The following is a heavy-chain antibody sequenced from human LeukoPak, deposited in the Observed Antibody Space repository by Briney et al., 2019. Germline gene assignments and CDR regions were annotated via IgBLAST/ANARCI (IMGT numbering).Heavy chain of an antibody. Sequence: PSETLSLTCTVSGGSISSSSYYWGWIRQPPGKGLEWIGSIYYSGSTYYNPSLKSRVTISVDTSKNQFSLKLSSATAADTAVYYCARDLSYGTFDYWGQGTLVTVSS. CDR2: IYYSGST. CDR3: ARDLSYGTFDY. CDR1: GGSISSSSYY. V-gene: IGHV4-39*07. J-gene: IGHJ4*02. D-gene: IGHD5-18*01.